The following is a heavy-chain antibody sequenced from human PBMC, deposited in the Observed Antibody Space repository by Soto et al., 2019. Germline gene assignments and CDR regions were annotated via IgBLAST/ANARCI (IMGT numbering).Heavy chain of an antibody. D-gene: IGHD6-13*01. CDR3: ARDPSGSWYPLGAFDI. V-gene: IGHV3-21*01. Sequence: PGGSLRLSCAASGFTFSSYSMNWVRQAPGKGLEWVSSISSSSSYLYYADSVKGRFTISRDNAKNSLYLQMNSLRAEDTAVYYCARDPSGSWYPLGAFDIWGQGTMVTVSS. CDR1: GFTFSSYS. J-gene: IGHJ3*02. CDR2: ISSSSSYL.